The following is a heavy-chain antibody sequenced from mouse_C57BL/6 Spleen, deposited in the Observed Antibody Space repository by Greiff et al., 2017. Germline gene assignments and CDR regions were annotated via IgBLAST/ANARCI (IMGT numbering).Heavy chain of an antibody. CDR1: GYTFTSYW. Sequence: QVQLQQPGAELVMPGASVKLSCKASGYTFTSYWMHWVKQRPGQGLEWIVEIDPSDSYTNYNQKFKGKSTLTVDKSSSTAYMQLSSLTSEDSAVYYCARVGTIYYDYNYAMDYWGQGTSVTVSS. V-gene: IGHV1-69*01. D-gene: IGHD2-4*01. CDR3: ARVGTIYYDYNYAMDY. CDR2: IDPSDSYT. J-gene: IGHJ4*01.